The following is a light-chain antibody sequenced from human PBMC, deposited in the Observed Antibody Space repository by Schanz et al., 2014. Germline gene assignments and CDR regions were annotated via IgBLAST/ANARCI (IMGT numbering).Light chain of an antibody. J-gene: IGLJ3*02. Sequence: QSALTQPPSASGSPGQSVTISCTGTSSDVGGYNYVSWYQQHPGKAPKLMIYEVSKRPSGVPDRFSGSKSGNTASLTISGLQAEDEADYYCSSHTSRSTPWLFGGGTKVTVL. CDR2: EVS. CDR3: SSHTSRSTPWL. V-gene: IGLV2-8*01. CDR1: SSDVGGYNY.